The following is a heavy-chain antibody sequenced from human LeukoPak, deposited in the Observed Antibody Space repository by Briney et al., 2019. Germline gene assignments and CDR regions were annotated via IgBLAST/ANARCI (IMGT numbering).Heavy chain of an antibody. Sequence: SETLSLTCTVSGGSISSSSYYWGWIRQPPGKGLEWIGSIYYSGSTYYNPSLKSRVTISVDTSKNQFSLKLSSVTAADTAVYYCARGVAIFRHMDVWGKGTSVTVSS. J-gene: IGHJ6*03. CDR1: GGSISSSSYY. CDR2: IYYSGST. D-gene: IGHD2-21*01. V-gene: IGHV4-39*07. CDR3: ARGVAIFRHMDV.